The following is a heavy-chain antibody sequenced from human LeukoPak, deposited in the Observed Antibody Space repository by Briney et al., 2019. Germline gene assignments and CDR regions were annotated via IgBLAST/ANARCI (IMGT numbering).Heavy chain of an antibody. CDR1: GFIVSHNY. D-gene: IGHD6-13*01. J-gene: IGHJ4*02. CDR3: ARGPRYSFY. V-gene: IGHV3-53*01. CDR2: IYIDGTT. Sequence: GGSLRLSCAASGFIVSHNYMTWVRQAPGRGLEWISVIYIDGTTYYADSVKGRFTISRDQANNTLYLQMNTLRDEDTAVYYCARGPRYSFYWGQGTLVTVSS.